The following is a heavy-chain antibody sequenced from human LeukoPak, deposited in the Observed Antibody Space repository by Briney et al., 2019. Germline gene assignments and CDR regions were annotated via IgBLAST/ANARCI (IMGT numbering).Heavy chain of an antibody. CDR3: NLYYYDSSAPLGSYYYYGMDV. CDR1: GGTFSSYA. D-gene: IGHD3-22*01. V-gene: IGHV1-69*13. Sequence: SVTVSCKASGGTFSSYAISWVRQAPGQGLEWMGGIIPIFGTANYAQKFQGRVTITADESTSTAYMELSSLRSEDTAVYYCNLYYYDSSAPLGSYYYYGMDVWGQGTTVTVSS. CDR2: IIPIFGTA. J-gene: IGHJ6*02.